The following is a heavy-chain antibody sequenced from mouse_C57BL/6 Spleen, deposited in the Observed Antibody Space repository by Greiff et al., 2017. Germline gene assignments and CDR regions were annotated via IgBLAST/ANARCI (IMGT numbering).Heavy chain of an antibody. CDR1: GYAFSSSW. J-gene: IGHJ3*01. Sequence: QVQLQQSGPELVKPGASVKISCKASGYAFSSSWMNWVKQRPGRGLEWIGRIDPNSGGTKYNEKFKSKATLTVDKPSSTAYMQLSSLTSEDSAVYYCARFGIYYDYLSFAYWGQGTLVTVSA. CDR3: ARFGIYYDYLSFAY. V-gene: IGHV1-72*01. CDR2: IDPNSGGT. D-gene: IGHD2-4*01.